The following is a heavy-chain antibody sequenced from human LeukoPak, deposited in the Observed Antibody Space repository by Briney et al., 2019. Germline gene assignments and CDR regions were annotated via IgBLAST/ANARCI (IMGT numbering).Heavy chain of an antibody. V-gene: IGHV4-38-2*02. CDR1: GYSISSGYY. J-gene: IGHJ3*02. Sequence: PSETLSLTCTVSGYSISSGYYWGWIRQPPGKGLEWIGSIYHSGSTYYNPSLKSRVTISVDTSKNQFSLKLSSVTAADTAVYYCARDYYDSSGYYLADAFDIWGQGTMVTVSS. D-gene: IGHD3-22*01. CDR2: IYHSGST. CDR3: ARDYYDSSGYYLADAFDI.